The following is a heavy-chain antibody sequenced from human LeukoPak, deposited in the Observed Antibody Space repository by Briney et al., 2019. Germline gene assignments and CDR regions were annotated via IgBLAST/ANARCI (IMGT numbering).Heavy chain of an antibody. CDR3: ARVEYSSGWYVYRVYYYGMDV. J-gene: IGHJ6*02. Sequence: PGGSLRLSCAASGLTFSSYAMHWVRQAPGKGLEWVAVISYDGSNKYYADSVKGRFTISRDNSKNTLYLQMNSLRAEDTAVYYCARVEYSSGWYVYRVYYYGMDVWGQGTTVTVSS. CDR1: GLTFSSYA. D-gene: IGHD6-19*01. V-gene: IGHV3-30-3*01. CDR2: ISYDGSNK.